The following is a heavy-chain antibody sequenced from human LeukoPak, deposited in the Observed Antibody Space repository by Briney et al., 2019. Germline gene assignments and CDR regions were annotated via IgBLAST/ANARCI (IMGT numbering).Heavy chain of an antibody. D-gene: IGHD3-10*01. CDR3: AKSPTRITMVRGVDY. J-gene: IGHJ4*02. Sequence: GGSLRLSCAASGFTFSSYAMSWVRQTPGKGLEWVSAISGSGGSTYYADSVKGRFTISRDNSKNTLYLQMNSLRAEDTAVYYRAKSPTRITMVRGVDYWGQGTLVTVSS. V-gene: IGHV3-23*01. CDR2: ISGSGGST. CDR1: GFTFSSYA.